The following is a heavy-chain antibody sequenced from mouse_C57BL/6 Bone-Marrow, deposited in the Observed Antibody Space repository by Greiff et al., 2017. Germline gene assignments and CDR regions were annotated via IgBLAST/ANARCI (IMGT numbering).Heavy chain of an antibody. CDR1: GYTFTDYY. J-gene: IGHJ2*01. V-gene: IGHV1-19*01. D-gene: IGHD2-10*02. CDR2: INPYNGGT. CDR3: AREYYSFDY. Sequence: VQLQQSGPVLVKPGASVKMSCKASGYTFTDYYMNWVKQSHGKSLEWIGVINPYNGGTSYNQKFKGKATLTVDKSSSTAYMELNSLTSEDSAVYYCAREYYSFDYWGQGTTLTVSS.